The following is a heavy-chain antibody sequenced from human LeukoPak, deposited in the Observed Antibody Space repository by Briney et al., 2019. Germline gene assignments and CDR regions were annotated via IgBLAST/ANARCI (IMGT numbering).Heavy chain of an antibody. CDR2: ISSSSSTI. J-gene: IGHJ5*02. Sequence: GGSLRLSCAASGFTFSSYSMNWVRQAPGKGLEWVSYISSSSSTIYYADSVKDRFTISRDNAKNSLYLQMNSLRAEDTAVYYCARDIVVVPAAIPTPTTLNWFDPWGQGTLVTVSS. V-gene: IGHV3-48*01. CDR1: GFTFSSYS. CDR3: ARDIVVVPAAIPTPTTLNWFDP. D-gene: IGHD2-2*01.